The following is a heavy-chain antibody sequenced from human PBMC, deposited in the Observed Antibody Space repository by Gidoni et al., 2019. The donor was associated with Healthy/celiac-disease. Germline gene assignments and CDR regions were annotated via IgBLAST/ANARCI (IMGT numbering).Heavy chain of an antibody. V-gene: IGHV1-69*01. D-gene: IGHD4-17*01. CDR2: IIPIFGTA. CDR1: GGTLRSYA. Sequence: QVQLVQSGAGVKKPGSSVKVYCKASGGTLRSYAISWVRQAPGQGLEWMGGIIPIFGTANYAQKFQGRVTITADESTSTAYMELSSLRSEDTAVYYCARDPGPYGDYPVFDYWGQGTLVTVSS. J-gene: IGHJ4*02. CDR3: ARDPGPYGDYPVFDY.